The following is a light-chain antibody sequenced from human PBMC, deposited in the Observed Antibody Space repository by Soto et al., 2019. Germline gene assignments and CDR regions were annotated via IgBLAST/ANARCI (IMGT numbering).Light chain of an antibody. V-gene: IGKV3-20*01. CDR3: QQYGRSPWT. CDR2: GAS. CDR1: QSVSSSY. Sequence: ENWLAPSPGTPSFSSGDRATLSCRASQSVSSSYLAWYQQKPGQAPGLLIYGASSRATGIPDRFSGSGSGTDFTLTISRLEPEDFAVYYCQQYGRSPWTFGQGTKVDIK. J-gene: IGKJ1*01.